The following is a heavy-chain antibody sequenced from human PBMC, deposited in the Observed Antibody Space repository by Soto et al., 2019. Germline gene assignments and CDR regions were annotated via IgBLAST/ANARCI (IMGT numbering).Heavy chain of an antibody. CDR1: GISFTTYA. V-gene: IGHV3-23*01. CDR2: VASSVSNR. Sequence: GGSLRLSCAASGISFTTYAMSWVRQAPGKGLEWVSTVASSVSNRHYADFVKGRFTISRDNSKNTVSLQMNSLRAEDTAVYFCAGDYLRHNYLNGNYYSYGMDVWGQGTAVTVS. J-gene: IGHJ6*02. D-gene: IGHD4-17*01. CDR3: AGDYLRHNYLNGNYYSYGMDV.